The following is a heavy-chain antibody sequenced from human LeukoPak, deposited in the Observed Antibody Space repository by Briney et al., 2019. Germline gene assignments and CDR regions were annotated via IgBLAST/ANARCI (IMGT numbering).Heavy chain of an antibody. J-gene: IGHJ6*02. CDR1: GFTLSSYA. Sequence: PGGSLRLSCAASGFTLSSYAMHWVRQAPGKGLEWVAVISYDGSNKYYADSVKGRFTISRDNSKNTLDLQMNSLRDEDTGVYYCARIYRSGSYSGYYYYYGMDVWGQGTTVTVSS. D-gene: IGHD1-26*01. CDR3: ARIYRSGSYSGYYYYYGMDV. V-gene: IGHV3-30-3*01. CDR2: ISYDGSNK.